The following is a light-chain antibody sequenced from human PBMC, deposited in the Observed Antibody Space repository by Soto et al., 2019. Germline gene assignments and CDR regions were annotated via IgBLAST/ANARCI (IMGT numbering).Light chain of an antibody. J-gene: IGKJ2*01. Sequence: DIQMTQSASSLSASVGDTVTITCRASQSISVHLNWYQQKGGKVPKLLIYAASNLYSGVPSRFSRSGSETDFALTISSLQPEDFATYYCQQSYITPYTFGQGTRLEIK. CDR2: AAS. V-gene: IGKV1-39*01. CDR1: QSISVH. CDR3: QQSYITPYT.